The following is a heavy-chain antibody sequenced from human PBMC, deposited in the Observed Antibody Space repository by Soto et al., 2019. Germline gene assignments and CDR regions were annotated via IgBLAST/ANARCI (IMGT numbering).Heavy chain of an antibody. CDR1: VFTFSSYA. D-gene: IGHD3-9*01. CDR2: ISGSGGST. Sequence: GSLRLSCAASVFTFSSYAMSWVRQAPGKGLEWVSAISGSGGSTYYADSVKGRFTISRDNSKNTLYLQMNSLRAEDTAVYYCAKVLVIKGIRNPFDYWGQGTLVTVSS. V-gene: IGHV3-23*01. CDR3: AKVLVIKGIRNPFDY. J-gene: IGHJ4*02.